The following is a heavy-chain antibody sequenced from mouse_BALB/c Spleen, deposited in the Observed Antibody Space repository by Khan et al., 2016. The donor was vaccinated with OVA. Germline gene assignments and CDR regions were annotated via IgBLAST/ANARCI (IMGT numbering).Heavy chain of an antibody. CDR3: ARSKKRVDTDFDY. CDR1: GYTFTSYW. V-gene: IGHV1S81*02. Sequence: VQLQHPGAELVKAGASVKMSCKASGYTFTSYWMHWVKQRLGQGLEWFAETNPTNGRTYYNEKFKSKATLTVDKSSSTAYMLLSGPTFEDSAVYYCARSKKRVDTDFDYWGQGTTLTVSS. D-gene: IGHD1-1*01. CDR2: TNPTNGRT. J-gene: IGHJ2*01.